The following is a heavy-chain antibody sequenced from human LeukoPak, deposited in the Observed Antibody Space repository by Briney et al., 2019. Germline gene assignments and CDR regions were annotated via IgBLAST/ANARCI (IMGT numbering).Heavy chain of an antibody. J-gene: IGHJ3*02. V-gene: IGHV4-59*08. Sequence: PSETLSLTCTVSGGSISSYYWSWIRQPPGKGLEWIGYIYYSGSTNYNPSLKSRVTISVDTSKNQFSLELSSVTAADTAVYYCASGVGKRWLQFNAFDIWGQGTMVTVSS. CDR3: ASGVGKRWLQFNAFDI. D-gene: IGHD5-24*01. CDR1: GGSISSYY. CDR2: IYYSGST.